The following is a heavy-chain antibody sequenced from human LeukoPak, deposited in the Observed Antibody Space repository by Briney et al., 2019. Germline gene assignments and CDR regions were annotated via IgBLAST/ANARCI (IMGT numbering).Heavy chain of an antibody. V-gene: IGHV4-34*01. J-gene: IGHJ4*02. D-gene: IGHD7-27*01. CDR1: GGSFSGYY. CDR2: INHSGST. CDR3: ARGSWGYDY. Sequence: SETLSLTCAVYGGSFSGYYWSWIRQPPGKGLEWIGEINHSGSTNYNPSLKSRVTISVDTSKNQFSLKLSSVTAADAAVYYCARGSWGYDYWGQGTLVTVSS.